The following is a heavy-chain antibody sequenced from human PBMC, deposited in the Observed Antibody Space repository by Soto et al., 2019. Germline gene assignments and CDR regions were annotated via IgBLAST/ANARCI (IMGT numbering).Heavy chain of an antibody. CDR3: ARDQDYGDPEQYYYGMDV. J-gene: IGHJ6*02. V-gene: IGHV3-74*01. CDR1: GFTFSSYW. Sequence: QPGGSLRLSCAASGFTFSSYWMHWVRQAPGKGLVWVSRINSDGSSTSYADSVKGRFTISRDNAKNTLYLQMNSLRAEDTAVYYCARDQDYGDPEQYYYGMDVWGQGTTVTVSS. CDR2: INSDGSST. D-gene: IGHD4-17*01.